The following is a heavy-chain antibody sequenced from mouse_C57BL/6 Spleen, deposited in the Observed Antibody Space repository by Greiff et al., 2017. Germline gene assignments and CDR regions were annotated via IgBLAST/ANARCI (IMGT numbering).Heavy chain of an antibody. V-gene: IGHV14-4*01. D-gene: IGHD1-1*01. CDR2: IDPENGDT. CDR1: GFNIKDDY. J-gene: IGHJ2*01. CDR3: TTDTTVPYYFDY. Sequence: EVQLQQSGAELVRPGASVKLSCTASGFNIKDDYMHWVKQRPEQGLEWIGWIDPENGDTEYASKFQGKATITADTSSHTAYLQLSSLTSEDPAVYYCTTDTTVPYYFDYWGQGTTLTVSS.